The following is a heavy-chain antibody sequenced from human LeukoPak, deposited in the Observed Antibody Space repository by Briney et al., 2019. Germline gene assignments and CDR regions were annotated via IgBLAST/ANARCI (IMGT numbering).Heavy chain of an antibody. CDR1: GFTLSSYA. V-gene: IGHV3-23*01. CDR3: AKGLGGFDK. D-gene: IGHD2-15*01. J-gene: IGHJ3*02. Sequence: PGGSLRLSCAASGFTLSSYAMSWVRQAPGKGLEWVSSITNSGASQYYADSVKGRFIISRDNSKNTLSLQMYSLRVEDTAVYYCAKGLGGFDKWGQGTMVIVSS. CDR2: ITNSGASQ.